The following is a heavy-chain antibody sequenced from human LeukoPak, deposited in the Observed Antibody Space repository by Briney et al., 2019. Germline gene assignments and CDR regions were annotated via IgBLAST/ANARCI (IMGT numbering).Heavy chain of an antibody. Sequence: PGGSLRLSCGASGFTFSNFAMRWVRQAAGKGLEWVAAISGRGATTNYADSVQGRFTLSRDNSKNTLYLQMNSLRAEDTAIYYCAKAGGVAVAGIDYWGQGTLVTVSS. CDR3: AKAGGVAVAGIDY. CDR2: ISGRGATT. D-gene: IGHD6-19*01. J-gene: IGHJ4*02. V-gene: IGHV3-23*01. CDR1: GFTFSNFA.